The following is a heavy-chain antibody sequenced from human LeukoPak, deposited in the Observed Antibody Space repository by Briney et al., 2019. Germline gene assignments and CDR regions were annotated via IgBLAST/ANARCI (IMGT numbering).Heavy chain of an antibody. V-gene: IGHV4-59*01. CDR3: AGRRTGDFDY. CDR2: IYYSGST. D-gene: IGHD1-1*01. Sequence: SETLSLTCTVSVGSISSYYWIWIRQPPGKGLEWMGYIYYSGSTNYNPALKSRVTLSVDPYQNQLSLKLSYVTAADTAVYYCAGRRTGDFDYWGQGTLVTVSS. CDR1: VGSISSYY. J-gene: IGHJ4*02.